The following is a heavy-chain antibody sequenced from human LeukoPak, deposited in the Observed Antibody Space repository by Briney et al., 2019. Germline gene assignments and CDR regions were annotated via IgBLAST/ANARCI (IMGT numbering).Heavy chain of an antibody. Sequence: PGRSLRLSCAASGFTFSSYAMHWVRQAPGKGLEWVAVISYDGSNKYYADSVKGRFTISRDNSKNTLYLQMNSLRAEDTAVYYCANGYGDYDLDYWGQGTLVTVSS. CDR2: ISYDGSNK. V-gene: IGHV3-30*04. CDR3: ANGYGDYDLDY. CDR1: GFTFSSYA. D-gene: IGHD4-17*01. J-gene: IGHJ4*02.